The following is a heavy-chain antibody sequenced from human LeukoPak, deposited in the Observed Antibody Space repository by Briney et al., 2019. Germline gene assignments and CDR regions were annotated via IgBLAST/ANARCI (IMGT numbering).Heavy chain of an antibody. D-gene: IGHD5-12*01. J-gene: IGHJ4*02. V-gene: IGHV3-11*04. Sequence: PGGSLRLSCAASGFTFSDYYMSWIRQAPGKGLEWVSYISSSGSTIYYADSVKGRFTISRDNAKNSLYLQMNSLRAEDTAVYYCARDDRWLRRSSDFDYWGPGTLVTVSS. CDR1: GFTFSDYY. CDR2: ISSSGSTI. CDR3: ARDDRWLRRSSDFDY.